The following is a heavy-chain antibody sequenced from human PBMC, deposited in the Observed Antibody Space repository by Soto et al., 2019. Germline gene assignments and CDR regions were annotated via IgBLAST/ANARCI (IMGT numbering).Heavy chain of an antibody. V-gene: IGHV3-30*18. D-gene: IGHD4-17*01. J-gene: IGHJ4*02. CDR3: AKDQRRLRALDY. CDR1: GLTFSSYG. CDR2: ISYDGSNK. Sequence: GGSLRLSCAASGLTFSSYGMHWVRQAPGKGLEWVAVISYDGSNKYYADSVKGRFTISRDNSKNTLYLQMNSLRAEDTAVYYCAKDQRRLRALDYWGQGTLVTVSS.